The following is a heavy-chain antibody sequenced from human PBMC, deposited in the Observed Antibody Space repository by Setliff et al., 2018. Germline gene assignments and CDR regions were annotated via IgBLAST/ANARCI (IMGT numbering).Heavy chain of an antibody. V-gene: IGHV4-30-4*08. CDR3: ARAGWLAQGGFDY. J-gene: IGHJ4*02. Sequence: SETLSLTCTVSGGSISSGDYYWSWIRQPPGKGLEWIGYIYYSGSTYYNPSLKSRVTISVDTSKNQFSLKLSSVTAADTAVYYCARAGWLAQGGFDYWGQGTLVTVSS. CDR2: IYYSGST. D-gene: IGHD5-12*01. CDR1: GGSISSGDYY.